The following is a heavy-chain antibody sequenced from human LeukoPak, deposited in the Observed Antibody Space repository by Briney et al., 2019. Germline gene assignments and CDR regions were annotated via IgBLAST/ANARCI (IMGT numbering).Heavy chain of an antibody. CDR2: MHHSGST. Sequence: PSETLSLTCTVSGGSIRSYYWSWIWQPPGKGLEWIGYMHHSGSTKHNPYLKSRVTISVDTSKSQFSLKLSSVTAADTAVYYCARHAAVEGSSGWSPLWWFDPWGQGTLVTVSS. CDR3: ARHAAVEGSSGWSPLWWFDP. V-gene: IGHV4-59*08. CDR1: GGSIRSYY. J-gene: IGHJ5*02. D-gene: IGHD6-19*01.